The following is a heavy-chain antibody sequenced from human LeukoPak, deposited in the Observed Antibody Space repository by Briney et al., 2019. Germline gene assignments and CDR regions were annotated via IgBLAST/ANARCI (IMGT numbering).Heavy chain of an antibody. D-gene: IGHD5-24*01. CDR1: GFTFSSYS. CDR2: ISSSSSTI. CDR3: AKTSMATPGYYYGMDV. Sequence: GGSLRLSCAASGFTFSSYSMTWVRQAPGKGLEWVSYISSSSSTIYYADSVKGRFTISRDNAKNTLYLQMNSLRAEDTAVYYCAKTSMATPGYYYGMDVWGQGTTVTVSS. V-gene: IGHV3-48*01. J-gene: IGHJ6*02.